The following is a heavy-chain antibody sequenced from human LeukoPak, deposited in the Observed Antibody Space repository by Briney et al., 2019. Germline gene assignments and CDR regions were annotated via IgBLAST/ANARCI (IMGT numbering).Heavy chain of an antibody. V-gene: IGHV3-74*01. Sequence: PGGSLRLSCAASGFTFSSYWMHWVRQAPGKGLVWVSRINSDGSSTSYADSVKGRFTISRDNAKNTLYLQMNSLRAEDTAVYYCAREMSRGYGDYDAFDIWGQGTMVTVSS. CDR2: INSDGSST. J-gene: IGHJ3*02. CDR1: GFTFSSYW. D-gene: IGHD4-17*01. CDR3: AREMSRGYGDYDAFDI.